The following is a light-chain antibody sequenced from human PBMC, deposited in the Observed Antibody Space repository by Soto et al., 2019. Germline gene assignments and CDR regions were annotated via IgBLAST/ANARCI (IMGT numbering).Light chain of an antibody. CDR1: QSVISN. V-gene: IGKV3-15*01. CDR3: LQFNDLPRT. CDR2: GAS. Sequence: EIVMTQSPATVSVSPGDRATISCITSQSVISNLAWYQQIPGQAPRLLIYGASTRATGIPARFSGSGSGTEFTLTISSLQSEDFAVYYCLQFNDLPRTFGQVSKVDI. J-gene: IGKJ1*01.